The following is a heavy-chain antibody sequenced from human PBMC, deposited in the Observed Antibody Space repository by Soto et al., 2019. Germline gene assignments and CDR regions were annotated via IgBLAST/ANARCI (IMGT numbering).Heavy chain of an antibody. CDR3: ARFALYCSGGSCYSDDDAFDI. D-gene: IGHD2-15*01. Sequence: SVQVSCKASGGTFSSYAISWVRQAPGQGLEWMGGIIPIFGTANYAQKFQGRVTITTDTSTSTAYMELRSLRSDDTAVYYCARFALYCSGGSCYSDDDAFDIWGQGTMVTVSS. CDR1: GGTFSSYA. V-gene: IGHV1-69*05. J-gene: IGHJ3*02. CDR2: IIPIFGTA.